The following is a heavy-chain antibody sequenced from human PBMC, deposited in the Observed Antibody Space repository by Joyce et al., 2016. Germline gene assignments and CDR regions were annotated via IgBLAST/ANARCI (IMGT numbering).Heavy chain of an antibody. D-gene: IGHD1-14*01. CDR3: TAMNHKDSFYL. CDR1: GFMFSRDW. Sequence: EVQLVESGGGLVKPGGSLRLSCAASGFMFSRDWMTWVRQAPGKGLEWVGRIRSKADGGTPDYAAPVKGRFSISRDDSKSTLYLQMNSLENEDTAVYFCTAMNHKDSFYLWGKGTMVTVSP. V-gene: IGHV3-15*01. J-gene: IGHJ3*01. CDR2: IRSKADGGTP.